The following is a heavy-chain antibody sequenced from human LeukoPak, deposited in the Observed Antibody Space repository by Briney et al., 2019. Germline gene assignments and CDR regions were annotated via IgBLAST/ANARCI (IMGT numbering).Heavy chain of an antibody. J-gene: IGHJ4*02. V-gene: IGHV3-23*01. CDR3: AKLSGIRGTHLVISD. D-gene: IGHD3-9*01. Sequence: GGSLRLSCEASGFTFSSYGITWVRQAPGKGLEWVSGISGGSDTTHYAASVKGRFTISRDNSKNTLYLLMNSLRAEDTAVYFCAKLSGIRGTHLVISDWGQGTLVTVSS. CDR2: ISGGSDTT. CDR1: GFTFSSYG.